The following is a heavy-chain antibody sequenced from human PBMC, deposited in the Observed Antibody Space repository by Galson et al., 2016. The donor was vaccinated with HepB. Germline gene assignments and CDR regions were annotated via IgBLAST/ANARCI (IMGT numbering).Heavy chain of an antibody. CDR3: ATLAHTAFDY. D-gene: IGHD5-18*01. CDR1: GYALADLS. Sequence: SVKVSCKVSGYALADLSIHWVRQAPGKGLEWMGGLAPEDGETMFAQKFQGRVTLTEDTSTDTAYIELSSLRSEDTAVYYCATLAHTAFDYWGQGTLVTVSS. J-gene: IGHJ4*02. CDR2: LAPEDGET. V-gene: IGHV1-24*01.